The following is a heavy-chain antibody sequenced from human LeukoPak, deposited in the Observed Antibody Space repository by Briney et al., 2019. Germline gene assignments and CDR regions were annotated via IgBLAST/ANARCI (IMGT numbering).Heavy chain of an antibody. CDR2: IKSDGNSA. D-gene: IGHD5-12*01. CDR1: GFTFSDYW. CDR3: TREVASAAFDY. J-gene: IGHJ4*02. V-gene: IGHV3-74*03. Sequence: GGSLRLSCAASGFTFSDYWMHWVCQAPGKGLVWVSLIKSDGNSAMYADSVEGRFSISRDNAKNTVYLQMNSLRAEDTAVYFCTREVASAAFDYWGQGTPVTVSS.